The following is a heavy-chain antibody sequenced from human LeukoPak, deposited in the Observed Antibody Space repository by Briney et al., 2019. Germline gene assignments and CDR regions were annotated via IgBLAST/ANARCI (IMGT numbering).Heavy chain of an antibody. CDR3: AKDLSPSPMYSSGWSIGFDP. J-gene: IGHJ5*02. V-gene: IGHV3-23*01. Sequence: GGSLRLSCAASGFTFSSYAMSWVRQAPGKGLEWVSAISGSGGSTYYADSVKGRFTISRDNSKNTLYLQMNSLRAEDTAVYYCAKDLSPSPMYSSGWSIGFDPWGQGTLVTVSS. D-gene: IGHD6-19*01. CDR1: GFTFSSYA. CDR2: ISGSGGST.